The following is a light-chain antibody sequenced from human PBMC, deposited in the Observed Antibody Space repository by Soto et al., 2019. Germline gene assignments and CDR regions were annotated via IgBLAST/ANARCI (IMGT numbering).Light chain of an antibody. V-gene: IGKV3-15*01. J-gene: IGKJ5*01. CDR2: GAS. CDR1: ESVRTN. Sequence: ERVMTQSPATLSVSPGERATLSCRASESVRTNLAWYQQRPGQSPRLLIYGASTRASGVPARFSGSGSGTEFTLNISSLQSEDFAVYYCQQYNSWPPSITFGQGTRLEIK. CDR3: QQYNSWPPSIT.